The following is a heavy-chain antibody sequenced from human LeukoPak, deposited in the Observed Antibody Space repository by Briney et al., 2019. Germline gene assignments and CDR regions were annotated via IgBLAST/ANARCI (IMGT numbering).Heavy chain of an antibody. Sequence: SETLSLTCLVSGGSISSSSYYWFWIRQPPGKGLEWIGSIYYSGSTYYNPSLKSRVTISVDTSKNQFSLKLSSVTAADTAIYYCANKNCGGTSVYAINWYFDLWGRGTLVTVSS. V-gene: IGHV4-39*01. CDR2: IYYSGST. D-gene: IGHD2-2*01. CDR3: ANKNCGGTSVYAINWYFDL. CDR1: GGSISSSSYY. J-gene: IGHJ2*01.